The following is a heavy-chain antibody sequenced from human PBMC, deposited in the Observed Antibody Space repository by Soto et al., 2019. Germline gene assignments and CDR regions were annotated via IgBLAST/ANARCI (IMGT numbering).Heavy chain of an antibody. CDR1: GFTFSSYS. CDR2: ISSSSSYI. V-gene: IGHV3-21*01. D-gene: IGHD3-10*01. CDR3: ARDGEVSDYYMDV. Sequence: EVQLVESGGGLVKPGGSLRLSCADSGFTFSSYSVNWVRQAPGKGLEWVSSISSSSSYIYYADSVRGRFTISRDNAKNSLYLQINSLRAEDTAVYYCARDGEVSDYYMDVWGKGTTVTVSS. J-gene: IGHJ6*03.